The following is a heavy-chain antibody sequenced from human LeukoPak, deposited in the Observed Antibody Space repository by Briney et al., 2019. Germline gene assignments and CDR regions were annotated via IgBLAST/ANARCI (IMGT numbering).Heavy chain of an antibody. Sequence: ASVTVSCKASGYPFIGNYIHWVRQAPGQGLEWMGWINPNSGGTQYSQKFQGRVTLTRDTSITTGYMELSGLTSDDTAVYYCASLSYYDLSGYFYWGQGTLVTVSS. CDR3: ASLSYYDLSGYFY. V-gene: IGHV1-2*02. CDR1: GYPFIGNY. CDR2: INPNSGGT. J-gene: IGHJ4*02. D-gene: IGHD3-22*01.